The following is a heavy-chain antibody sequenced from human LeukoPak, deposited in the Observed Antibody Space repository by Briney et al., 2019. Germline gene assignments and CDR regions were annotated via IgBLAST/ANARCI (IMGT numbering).Heavy chain of an antibody. V-gene: IGHV4-4*07. CDR2: IYTSGST. CDR3: ARLAGSVTMIVVPNRRFDP. D-gene: IGHD3-22*01. CDR1: GGSISSYY. Sequence: SETLSLTRTVSGGSISSYYWSWIRQPAGKGLEWIGRIYTSGSTNYNPSLKSRVTMSVDTSKNQFSLKLSSVTAADTAVYYCARLAGSVTMIVVPNRRFDPWGQGTLVTVSS. J-gene: IGHJ5*02.